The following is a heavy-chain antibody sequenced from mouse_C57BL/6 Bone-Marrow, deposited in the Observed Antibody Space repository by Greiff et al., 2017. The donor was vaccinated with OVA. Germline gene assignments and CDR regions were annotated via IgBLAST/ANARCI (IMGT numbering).Heavy chain of an antibody. J-gene: IGHJ3*01. D-gene: IGHD2-1*01. CDR1: GYTFTSYW. Sequence: QVQLQQPGAELVMPGASVKLSCTASGYTFTSYWMHWVKQRPGQGLEWIGEIVPSDSYTNYNQKFKGKSTLTVDKTCNTANMQLSSLSSEDSAVYNCARDGGNSPFAYWGQGTLVTVSA. V-gene: IGHV1-69*01. CDR3: ARDGGNSPFAY. CDR2: IVPSDSYT.